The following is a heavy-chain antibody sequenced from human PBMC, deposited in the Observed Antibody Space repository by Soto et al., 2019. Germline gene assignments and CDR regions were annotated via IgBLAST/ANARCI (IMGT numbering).Heavy chain of an antibody. J-gene: IGHJ5*02. CDR2: IIPIFGTA. V-gene: IGHV1-69*05. CDR1: GGTFSSYA. D-gene: IGHD5-12*01. Sequence: SVKVSCKASGGTFSSYAISWVRQAPGQGLEWMGGIIPIFGTANYAEKFQGRVTITRDTSTTTAYMNLTSLTSEDTAVYYCARGPSSGCFDPWGQGTLVTVSS. CDR3: ARGPSSGCFDP.